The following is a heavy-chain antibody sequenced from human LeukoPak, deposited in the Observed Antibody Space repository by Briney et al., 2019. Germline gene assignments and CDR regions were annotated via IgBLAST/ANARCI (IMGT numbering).Heavy chain of an antibody. D-gene: IGHD3-16*01. V-gene: IGHV4-59*01. Sequence: SETLSLTCTVSGGSISSYYWSWIRQPPGKGLEWIGYIYYSGSTNYNPSLKSRLTISVDTSKNQFSLKLSSVTAADTAVYYCARETSQKGAHYMDVWGKGTTVTISS. CDR3: ARETSQKGAHYMDV. J-gene: IGHJ6*03. CDR1: GGSISSYY. CDR2: IYYSGST.